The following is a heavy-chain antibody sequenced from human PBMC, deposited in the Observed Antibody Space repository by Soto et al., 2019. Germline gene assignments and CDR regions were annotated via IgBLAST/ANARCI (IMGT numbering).Heavy chain of an antibody. Sequence: QVQLVQSGAEVKKPGSSGKVSCKASGYSFTSYDVNWVRQATGQGLEWMGWVHPNSGDTVYAQKFQGRVSMTRSTSSSTAYLELSGLTSEDRAIDYCARYPFTSYCSYGGCSYDAFDIWGQGTMVTVSS. J-gene: IGHJ3*02. CDR2: VHPNSGDT. CDR1: GYSFTSYD. V-gene: IGHV1-8*01. D-gene: IGHD2-15*01. CDR3: ARYPFTSYCSYGGCSYDAFDI.